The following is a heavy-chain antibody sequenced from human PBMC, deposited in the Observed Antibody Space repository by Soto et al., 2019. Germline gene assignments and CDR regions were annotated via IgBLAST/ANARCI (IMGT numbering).Heavy chain of an antibody. Sequence: ASVKVSCKASGYTFTGYYMHWVRQAPGQGLEWMGWINPNSGGTNYAQKFQGWVTMTRDTSISTAYMELSRLRSDDTAVYYCARVSAAPVNSYYYSGMDVWGKGTTVTVPS. CDR2: INPNSGGT. V-gene: IGHV1-2*04. CDR3: ARVSAAPVNSYYYSGMDV. CDR1: GYTFTGYY. J-gene: IGHJ6*04. D-gene: IGHD6-13*01.